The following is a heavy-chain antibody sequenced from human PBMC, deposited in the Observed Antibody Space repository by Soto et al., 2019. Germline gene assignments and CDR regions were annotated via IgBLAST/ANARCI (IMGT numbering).Heavy chain of an antibody. Sequence: SATLSLTCAVYGGSFSGYYLSWIRQPPGKGLEWIGEINHSGSTNYNPSLKSRVTISVDTSKNQFSLKLSSVTAADTAVYYCARGPPITIFGVVITRYYFDYWGQGTLVTVSS. CDR2: INHSGST. V-gene: IGHV4-34*01. D-gene: IGHD3-3*01. CDR1: GGSFSGYY. J-gene: IGHJ4*02. CDR3: ARGPPITIFGVVITRYYFDY.